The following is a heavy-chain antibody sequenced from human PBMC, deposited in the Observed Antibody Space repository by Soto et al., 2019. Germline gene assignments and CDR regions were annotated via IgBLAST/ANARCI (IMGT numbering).Heavy chain of an antibody. V-gene: IGHV3-30*18. D-gene: IGHD2-15*01. CDR3: AKDSCARVQSVATCYSFDY. J-gene: IGHJ4*02. Sequence: QVQLVESGGGVVQPGRSLRLSCAASGFTFSNYAMHWVRQAPGKGLEWVAVISYGGSNKYYADSVKGRFTISRDNSKNTLFLQMNSLRAEDTAVYYCAKDSCARVQSVATCYSFDYWGQGTLVTVSS. CDR1: GFTFSNYA. CDR2: ISYGGSNK.